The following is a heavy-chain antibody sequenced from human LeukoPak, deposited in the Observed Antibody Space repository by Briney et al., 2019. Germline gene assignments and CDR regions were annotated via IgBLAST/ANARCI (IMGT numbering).Heavy chain of an antibody. J-gene: IGHJ4*02. V-gene: IGHV3-66*01. CDR2: IYSGGDT. CDR3: ARVSSSSWWALDY. Sequence: GGSLRLSCAASGFFVSNNYMSWVRQAPGKGLEWVSVIYSGGDTYYADSVKGRFTISRDNSKNTLYLQMNRLRAEDTAVYYCARVSSSSWWALDYWGQGTLVTVSS. CDR1: GFFVSNNY. D-gene: IGHD6-13*01.